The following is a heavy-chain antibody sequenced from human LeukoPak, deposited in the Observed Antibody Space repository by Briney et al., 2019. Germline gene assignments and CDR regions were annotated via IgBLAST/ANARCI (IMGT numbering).Heavy chain of an antibody. CDR1: GGSISSYY. V-gene: IGHV4-59*01. Sequence: SETLSLTCTVSGGSISSYYWSWIRQPPGKGLEWIGYIYFSESTNYSPSLKSRVTISVDTSKNQFSLKLSSVTAADTAVYYCARGGGSTDYYDSSGYFWGQGTLVTVSS. J-gene: IGHJ4*02. D-gene: IGHD3-22*01. CDR3: ARGGGSTDYYDSSGYF. CDR2: IYFSEST.